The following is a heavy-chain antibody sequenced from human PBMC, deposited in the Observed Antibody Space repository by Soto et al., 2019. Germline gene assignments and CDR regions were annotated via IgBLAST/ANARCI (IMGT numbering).Heavy chain of an antibody. CDR3: AIVMLCGDYSSFDY. J-gene: IGHJ4*02. Sequence: SVKVSCKASGGTFSSYAISWVRQAPGQGLEWMGGIIPIFGTANYAQKFQGRVTITADESTSTAYMELSSLRSEDTAVYYCAIVMLCGDYSSFDYWCPGTLGTGSS. D-gene: IGHD4-17*01. CDR2: IIPIFGTA. CDR1: GGTFSSYA. V-gene: IGHV1-69*13.